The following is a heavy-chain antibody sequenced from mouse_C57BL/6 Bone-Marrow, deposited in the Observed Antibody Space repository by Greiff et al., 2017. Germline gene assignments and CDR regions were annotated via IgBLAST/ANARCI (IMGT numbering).Heavy chain of an antibody. V-gene: IGHV1-82*01. CDR1: GYAFSSSW. J-gene: IGHJ3*01. Sequence: VQLVESGPELVKPGASVKISCKASGYAFSSSWMNWVKQRPGKGLEWIGRIYPGDGDTNYNGKFKGKATLTADKSSSTAYMQLSRLTSEDAAVYFCAILRSFAYWGKGTLVTVSA. CDR3: AILRSFAY. D-gene: IGHD1-1*01. CDR2: IYPGDGDT.